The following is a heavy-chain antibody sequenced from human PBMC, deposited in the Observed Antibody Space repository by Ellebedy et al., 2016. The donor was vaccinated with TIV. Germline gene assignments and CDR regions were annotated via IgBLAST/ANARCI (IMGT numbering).Heavy chain of an antibody. J-gene: IGHJ6*02. Sequence: SVKVSCXASGGTFSSYAISWVRQAPGQGLEWMGGIIPIFGTANYAQKFQGRVTITADESTSTAYMELSSLRSEDTAVYYCARDLFGSSWYNYYYYYGMDGWGQGTTVTVS. V-gene: IGHV1-69*13. D-gene: IGHD6-13*01. CDR3: ARDLFGSSWYNYYYYYGMDG. CDR1: GGTFSSYA. CDR2: IIPIFGTA.